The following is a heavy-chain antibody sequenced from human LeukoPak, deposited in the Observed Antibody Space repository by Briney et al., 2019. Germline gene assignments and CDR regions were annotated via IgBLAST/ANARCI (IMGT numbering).Heavy chain of an antibody. J-gene: IGHJ6*03. D-gene: IGHD6-13*01. V-gene: IGHV3-73*01. CDR1: GFTFSGSA. CDR2: IRSKANSYAT. CDR3: TRPGYSSSRYDYYYYMHV. Sequence: GGSLRLSCAASGFTFSGSAMHWVRQASGKGLEWVGRIRSKANSYATAYAASVKGRFTISRDDSKNTAYLQMNSLKAEDTAVYYCTRPGYSSSRYDYYYYMHVWGKGTTVTVSS.